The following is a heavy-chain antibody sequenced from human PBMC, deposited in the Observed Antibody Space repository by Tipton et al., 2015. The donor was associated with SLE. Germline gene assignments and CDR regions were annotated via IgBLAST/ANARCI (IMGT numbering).Heavy chain of an antibody. Sequence: TLSLTCTVSDGSIDRYFWNWIRQPPGKGLEWIGYINNTGSTNYNPSLKSRATISADTSKNQFSLKLSSVTAADTAVYYCARDHVYYSGSYWDWGQGTRVTVSS. CDR2: INNTGST. D-gene: IGHD1-26*01. CDR1: DGSIDRYF. V-gene: IGHV4-4*09. J-gene: IGHJ4*02. CDR3: ARDHVYYSGSYWD.